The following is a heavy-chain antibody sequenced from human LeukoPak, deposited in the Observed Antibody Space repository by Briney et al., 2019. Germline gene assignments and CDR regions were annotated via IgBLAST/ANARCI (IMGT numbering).Heavy chain of an antibody. Sequence: SETLSLTCTVSGGSISSYYWSWIRQPPGKGLEWIGYIYYSGSTNYNPSPKSRVTISVDTSKNQFSLKLSSVTAADTAVYYCARGISGASSLPFDYWGQGTLVTVSS. CDR3: ARGISGASSLPFDY. V-gene: IGHV4-59*01. CDR1: GGSISSYY. D-gene: IGHD3-10*01. J-gene: IGHJ4*02. CDR2: IYYSGST.